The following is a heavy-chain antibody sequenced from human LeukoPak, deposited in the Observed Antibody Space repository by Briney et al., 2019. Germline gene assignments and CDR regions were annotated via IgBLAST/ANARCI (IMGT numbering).Heavy chain of an antibody. CDR3: ARAHSYGYLPGDY. CDR2: INPSGGTT. J-gene: IGHJ4*02. D-gene: IGHD5-18*01. CDR1: GGTFSSYA. V-gene: IGHV1-46*01. Sequence: ASVKVSCKASGGTFSSYAISWVRQAPGQGLEWMGIINPSGGTTSYAQKFQGRVTMTRDMSTSTVYMELSSLRSEDTAVYYCARAHSYGYLPGDYWGQGTLVTVSS.